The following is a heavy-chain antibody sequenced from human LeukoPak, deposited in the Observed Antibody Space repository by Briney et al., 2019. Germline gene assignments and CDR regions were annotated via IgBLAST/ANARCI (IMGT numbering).Heavy chain of an antibody. CDR1: GFTFSSYA. D-gene: IGHD3-22*01. CDR3: ARDLGYDNSGYYYFDC. CDR2: ISTNGDST. J-gene: IGHJ4*02. Sequence: PGGSLRLSCAASGFTFSSYAMHWVRQAPGKGLEYVSAISTNGDSTYYSNSVEGRFTISRDNSKNTLYLQMGSLRAEDMAVYYCARDLGYDNSGYYYFDCWGQGTLVTVST. V-gene: IGHV3-64*01.